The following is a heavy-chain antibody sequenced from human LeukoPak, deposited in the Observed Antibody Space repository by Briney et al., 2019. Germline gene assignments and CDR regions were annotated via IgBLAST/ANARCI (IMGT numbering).Heavy chain of an antibody. V-gene: IGHV4-34*01. Sequence: PSETLSLTCAVYGGSFSGYYWSWIRQPPGKGLEWIGEINHSGSTNYNPSLKSRVTISVDTSKNQFSLKLSSVTAADTAVYYCARGVYCCSTSCYFLSWFDPWGQGTLVTVSS. CDR2: INHSGST. CDR3: ARGVYCCSTSCYFLSWFDP. J-gene: IGHJ5*02. D-gene: IGHD2-2*01. CDR1: GGSFSGYY.